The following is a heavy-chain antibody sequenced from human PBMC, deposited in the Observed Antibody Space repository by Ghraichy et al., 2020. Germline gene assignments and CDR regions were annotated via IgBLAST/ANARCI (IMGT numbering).Heavy chain of an antibody. J-gene: IGHJ2*01. D-gene: IGHD6-25*01. Sequence: GGSLRLSCAASGFTFSTYAMHWVRQAPGKGLEWVALISYDGSKKYHADSVKGRFTISRDNSKNTVYLGINSLRTDDTAVYYCVRDAASSEYWYFDLWGRGTLLIVSS. V-gene: IGHV3-30*04. CDR2: ISYDGSKK. CDR3: VRDAASSEYWYFDL. CDR1: GFTFSTYA.